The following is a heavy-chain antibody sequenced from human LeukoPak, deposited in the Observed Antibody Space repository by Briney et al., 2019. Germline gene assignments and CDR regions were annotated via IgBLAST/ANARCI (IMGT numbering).Heavy chain of an antibody. CDR2: ISSSSSYI. D-gene: IGHD5-18*01. Sequence: GGSLRLSCAASGFTFSSYSMNWVRQAPGKGLEWVSSISSSSSYIYYADSVKGRFTISRDNAKNSLYLQMNSLRAEDTAVYYCARDADTAMVERCFDYWGQGTLVTVSS. V-gene: IGHV3-21*01. CDR1: GFTFSSYS. CDR3: ARDADTAMVERCFDY. J-gene: IGHJ4*02.